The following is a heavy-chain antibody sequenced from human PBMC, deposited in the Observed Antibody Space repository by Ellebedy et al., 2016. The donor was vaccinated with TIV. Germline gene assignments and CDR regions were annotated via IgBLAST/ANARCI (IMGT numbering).Heavy chain of an antibody. CDR3: AREGSWYSSSWSDY. D-gene: IGHD6-13*01. J-gene: IGHJ4*02. V-gene: IGHV1-18*01. CDR2: ISTYNVNT. CDR1: GYTFTSYG. Sequence: ASVKVSCXASGYTFTSYGISWVRQAPGQGLEWMGWISTYNVNTNYAQKLQGRVTMTTDTSTSTAYMELRSLRSDDTAVYYCAREGSWYSSSWSDYWGQGTLVTVSS.